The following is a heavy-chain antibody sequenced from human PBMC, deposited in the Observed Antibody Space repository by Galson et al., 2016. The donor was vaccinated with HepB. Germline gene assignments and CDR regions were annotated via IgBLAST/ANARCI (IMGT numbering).Heavy chain of an antibody. J-gene: IGHJ5*02. CDR2: IQFDGSKK. Sequence: LSLTCAVSGGSISSYGMHWVRQAPGKGLEWVAAIQFDGSKKYYGDSVKGRFTISRDDSKNTVYLQMSSLRAEDTAIYFCARDLSYGSNWFDPRGQGTLVTVSS. V-gene: IGHV3-33*08. CDR3: ARDLSYGSNWFDP. CDR1: GGSISSYG. D-gene: IGHD3-16*02.